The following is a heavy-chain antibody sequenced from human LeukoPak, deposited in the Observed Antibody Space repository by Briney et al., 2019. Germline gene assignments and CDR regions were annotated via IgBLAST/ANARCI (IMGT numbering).Heavy chain of an antibody. J-gene: IGHJ4*02. Sequence: SETLSLTCAVYGGSFSGYYWSWIRQPPGKGLEWIGEINHSGSTNYNPSLKSRVTISVDTSKNQFSLKLSSVTAAGTAVYYCARRWSHFDYWGQGTLVTVSS. CDR2: INHSGST. V-gene: IGHV4-34*01. CDR1: GGSFSGYY. CDR3: ARRWSHFDY. D-gene: IGHD6-13*01.